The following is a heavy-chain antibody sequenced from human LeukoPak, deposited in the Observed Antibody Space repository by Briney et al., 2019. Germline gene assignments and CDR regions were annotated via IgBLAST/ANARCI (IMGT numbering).Heavy chain of an antibody. Sequence: GGSLRLSCAASGFTFSSYWMSWVRQAPGKGLEWVANIKQDGSEKYYVDSVKGRFTISRDNAKNSLYLQMNSLRAEDTAVYYCARPHYYYDSSGCFVYWGQGTLVTVSS. CDR1: GFTFSSYW. V-gene: IGHV3-7*01. CDR2: IKQDGSEK. CDR3: ARPHYYYDSSGCFVY. D-gene: IGHD3-22*01. J-gene: IGHJ4*02.